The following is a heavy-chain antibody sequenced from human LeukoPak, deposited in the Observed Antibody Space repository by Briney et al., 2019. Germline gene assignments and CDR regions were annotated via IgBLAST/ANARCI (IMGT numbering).Heavy chain of an antibody. CDR3: ARQGAAGKYYYYYMDV. D-gene: IGHD6-13*01. V-gene: IGHV5-51*01. CDR2: IYPGDSDT. CDR1: GYSFTSYW. J-gene: IGHJ6*03. Sequence: GEPLKISCKCSGYSFTSYWIAWVRQMPGKVLEWMGIIYPGDSDTRYSPSFQGQVTISADKSINTAYLEWSSLNASDTAIYYCARQGAAGKYYYYYMDVWGKGTTVTDSS.